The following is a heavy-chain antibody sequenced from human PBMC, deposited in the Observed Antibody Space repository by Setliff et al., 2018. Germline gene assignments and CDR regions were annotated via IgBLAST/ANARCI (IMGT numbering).Heavy chain of an antibody. CDR2: VYYSGYT. J-gene: IGHJ1*01. V-gene: IGHV4-39*07. CDR1: GGSVSSTSHY. Sequence: PSETLSLTCNVSGGSVSSTSHYWGWIRQPPGKGMEWIGSVYYSGYTYYNPSLQSRVTISVDMSKNQFSMKLTSVTAADTAVYYRARVDFTMIQGVLGLWGQGTLVTAPQ. D-gene: IGHD3-10*01. CDR3: ARVDFTMIQGVLGL.